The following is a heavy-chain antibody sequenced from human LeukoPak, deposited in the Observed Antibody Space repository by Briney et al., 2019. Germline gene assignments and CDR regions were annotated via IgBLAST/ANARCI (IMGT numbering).Heavy chain of an antibody. Sequence: ASVTVSCKASGYTFTSYYMHWVRQAPGQGLEWMGWINPNSGGTNYAQKFQGRVTMTRDTSISTAYMELSRLRSDDTAVYYCAREQYCGGDCYRRTVFGYWGQGTLVTVSS. CDR2: INPNSGGT. J-gene: IGHJ4*02. CDR1: GYTFTSYY. D-gene: IGHD2-21*02. V-gene: IGHV1-2*02. CDR3: AREQYCGGDCYRRTVFGY.